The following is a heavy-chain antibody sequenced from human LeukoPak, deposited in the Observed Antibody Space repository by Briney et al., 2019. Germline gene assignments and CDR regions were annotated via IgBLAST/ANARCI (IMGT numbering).Heavy chain of an antibody. CDR3: AELGITMIGGV. D-gene: IGHD3-10*02. J-gene: IGHJ6*04. V-gene: IGHV3-48*03. CDR2: ISSSGSTI. CDR1: GFTFSSYE. Sequence: GGSLRLSCAASGFTFSSYEMNWARQATGKGLEWVSYISSSGSTIYYADSVKGRFTISRDNAKNSLYLQMNSLRAEDTAVYYCAELGITMIGGVWGKGTAVTISS.